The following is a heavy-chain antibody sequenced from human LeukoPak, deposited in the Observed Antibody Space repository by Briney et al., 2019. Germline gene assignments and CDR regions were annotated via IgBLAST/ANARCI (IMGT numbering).Heavy chain of an antibody. CDR3: APSSSGGRNIGLFDY. V-gene: IGHV3-74*01. J-gene: IGHJ4*02. D-gene: IGHD4-23*01. CDR2: INTDGSST. Sequence: GGSLRLSCAASGFTFSSYWMHWVRQAPGKGLVWVSRINTDGSSTSYADSVKGRFTISRDNAKNTLYLQMNSLRAEDTAVYYCAPSSSGGRNIGLFDYWGQGTLVTVSS. CDR1: GFTFSSYW.